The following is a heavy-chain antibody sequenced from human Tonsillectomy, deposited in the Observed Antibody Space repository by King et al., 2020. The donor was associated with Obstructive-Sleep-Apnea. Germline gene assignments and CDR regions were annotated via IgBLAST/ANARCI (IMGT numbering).Heavy chain of an antibody. J-gene: IGHJ4*02. CDR3: ARMTTVVTYYFDY. CDR2: IYPGDSDT. V-gene: IGHV5-51*01. CDR1: GYNFPNYW. D-gene: IGHD4-23*01. Sequence: VQLVESGAEVKKPGESLKISCKGSGYNFPNYWIGWVRQMPRKGLEWMGIIYPGDSDTRYSPSFQGQVTISADKSISTAYLQWSSLKASDTAMYYCARMTTVVTYYFDYWGQGTLVTVSS.